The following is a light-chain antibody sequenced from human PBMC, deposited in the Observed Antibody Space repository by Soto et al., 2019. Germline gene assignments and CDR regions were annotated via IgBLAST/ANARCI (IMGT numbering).Light chain of an antibody. V-gene: IGLV2-8*01. CDR1: TSDVGGYNY. CDR3: NSYGGSDNYV. J-gene: IGLJ1*01. Sequence: QSALAQPPSASGSPGQSVTISCTGTTSDVGGYNYVSWYQQYPGKAPKLIMYDVSKRPSGVPDRFTGSKSGNTASLTVSGLQAEDEADYYCNSYGGSDNYVFGTGTKSPS. CDR2: DVS.